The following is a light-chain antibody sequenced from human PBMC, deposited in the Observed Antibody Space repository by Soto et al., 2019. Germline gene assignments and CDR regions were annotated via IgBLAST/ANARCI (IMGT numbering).Light chain of an antibody. V-gene: IGKV1-39*01. CDR1: QSISNY. CDR2: VAS. CDR3: QQSFTTPLT. Sequence: DIQMTQSPSSVSASVGDRVTITCRASQSISNYLNWYQQKPGEAPKLLIYVASSLQSGVPSRFSGSGSGTDFTLTISSLQPEDFASYHCQQSFTTPLTFGGGTKVEIK. J-gene: IGKJ4*01.